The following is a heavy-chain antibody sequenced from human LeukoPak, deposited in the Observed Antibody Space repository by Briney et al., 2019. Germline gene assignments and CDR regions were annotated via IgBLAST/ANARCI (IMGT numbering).Heavy chain of an antibody. Sequence: ASVEVSCKASGYTFTGYYMHWVRQAPGQGLEWMGWINPNSGGTNYAQKFQGRVTMTRDTSISTAYMELSRLRSDDTAVYYCARGPRGIVVVPAADYWGQGTPVTVSS. J-gene: IGHJ4*02. D-gene: IGHD2-2*01. CDR1: GYTFTGYY. V-gene: IGHV1-2*02. CDR2: INPNSGGT. CDR3: ARGPRGIVVVPAADY.